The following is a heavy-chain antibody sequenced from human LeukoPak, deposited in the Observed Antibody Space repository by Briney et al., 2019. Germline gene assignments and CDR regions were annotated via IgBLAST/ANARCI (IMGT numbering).Heavy chain of an antibody. J-gene: IGHJ4*02. V-gene: IGHV1-46*01. CDR3: ARVPDYYDSSGYPDY. CDR1: GYTFTSYY. Sequence: ASVKVSCKASGYTFTSYYMHWVRQAPGQGLEWMGIINPSGGSTSYAQKFQGRVTMTRDTSTSTVYMELSSRRSEDTAVYYCARVPDYYDSSGYPDYWGQGTLVTVSS. D-gene: IGHD3-22*01. CDR2: INPSGGST.